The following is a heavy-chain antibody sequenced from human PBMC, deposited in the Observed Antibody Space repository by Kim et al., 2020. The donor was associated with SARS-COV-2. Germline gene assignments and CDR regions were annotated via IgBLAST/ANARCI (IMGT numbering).Heavy chain of an antibody. CDR1: GFTFSSYG. V-gene: IGHV3-33*01. D-gene: IGHD1-26*01. J-gene: IGHJ6*02. Sequence: GGSLRLSCAASGFTFSSYGMHWVRQAPGKGLEWVAVIWYDGSNKYYADSVKGRFTISRDNSKNTLYLQMNSLRAEDTAVYYCAREWGNYYYYYGMDVWGQGTTVTVSS. CDR3: AREWGNYYYYYGMDV. CDR2: IWYDGSNK.